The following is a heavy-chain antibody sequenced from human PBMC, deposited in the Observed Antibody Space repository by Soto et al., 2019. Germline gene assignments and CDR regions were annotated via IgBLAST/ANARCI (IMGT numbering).Heavy chain of an antibody. D-gene: IGHD7-27*01. CDR2: ISAYNGNT. CDR3: ARGRAVEMASRPATGDYYGMDV. V-gene: IGHV1-18*01. J-gene: IGHJ6*02. Sequence: QVQLVQSGAEVKKPGASVKVSCKASGYTFTSYGISWVRQAPGQGLEWMGWISAYNGNTNYAQKLQGRVTMTTDTSTSTAYMELRSLRSDDTAVYYCARGRAVEMASRPATGDYYGMDVWGQGTTVTVSS. CDR1: GYTFTSYG.